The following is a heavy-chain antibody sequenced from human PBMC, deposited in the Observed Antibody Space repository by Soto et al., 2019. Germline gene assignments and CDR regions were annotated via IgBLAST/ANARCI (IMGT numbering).Heavy chain of an antibody. D-gene: IGHD3-3*01. CDR3: ARGGFGGVVIIEF. V-gene: IGHV4-34*01. Sequence: SETLSLTCAVYGGSFSGYYWSWIRQPPGKGLEWIGEINHSGSTNYNPSLKSRVTISVVTSKNQFSLKLSSVTAADTAKYYCARGGFGGVVIIEFWGQGTLVTVSS. CDR1: GGSFSGYY. CDR2: INHSGST. J-gene: IGHJ4*02.